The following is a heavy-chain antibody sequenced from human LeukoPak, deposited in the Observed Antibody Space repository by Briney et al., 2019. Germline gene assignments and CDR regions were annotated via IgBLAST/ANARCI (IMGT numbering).Heavy chain of an antibody. D-gene: IGHD6-19*01. CDR1: GFTFSTYS. CDR2: ISSGSRYI. Sequence: GGSLRLSCAASGFTFSTYSMNWVRQAPGKGLEWVSSISSGSRYIYYADSLKGRITISRDNARSSLYLQMNSLRAEDTAVYYCATDGRSSGWYGFDYWGLGTLVTVSS. J-gene: IGHJ4*02. CDR3: ATDGRSSGWYGFDY. V-gene: IGHV3-21*01.